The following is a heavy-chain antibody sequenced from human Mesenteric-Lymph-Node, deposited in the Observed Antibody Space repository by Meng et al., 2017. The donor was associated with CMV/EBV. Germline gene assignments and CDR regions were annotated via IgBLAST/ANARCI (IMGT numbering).Heavy chain of an antibody. J-gene: IGHJ4*02. Sequence: TGYGIGEVGQARGQGLEWMGWISTYEGNTNSAQKLQGRVTMTTDTSTSTAYMERRSLRSADRAVYYWAGGLYDLWSSYHDAGGDFDYWGQGTLVTVSS. CDR3: AGGLYDLWSSYHDAGGDFDY. D-gene: IGHD3-3*01. V-gene: IGHV1-18*01. CDR2: ISTYEGNT. CDR1: TGYG.